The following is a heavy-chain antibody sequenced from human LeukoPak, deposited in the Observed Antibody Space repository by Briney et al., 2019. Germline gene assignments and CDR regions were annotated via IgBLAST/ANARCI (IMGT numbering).Heavy chain of an antibody. CDR3: AGAGIAVAGNAEYFQH. V-gene: IGHV5-10-1*01. CDR2: IDPSDSYT. Sequence: GESLKISCKGSGYSFTSYWISWVRQMPGKGLEWMGRIDPSDSYTNYSPSFQGHVTISADKTISTAYLQWSSLKASDTAMYYCAGAGIAVAGNAEYFQHWGQGTLVTVSS. J-gene: IGHJ1*01. D-gene: IGHD6-19*01. CDR1: GYSFTSYW.